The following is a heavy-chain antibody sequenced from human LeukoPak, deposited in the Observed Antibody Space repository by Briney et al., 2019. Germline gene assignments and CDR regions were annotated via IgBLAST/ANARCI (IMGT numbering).Heavy chain of an antibody. D-gene: IGHD4/OR15-4a*01. CDR1: GYSISSGYY. Sequence: SETLSLTCTVSGYSISSGYYWGWIRQPPGKGLEWIGSIYHSGSTYYNPSLKSRVTISVDTSKNQFSLKLSSVTAADTAVYYCARADYGHDTLDYWGQGTLVTVSS. V-gene: IGHV4-38-2*02. CDR3: ARADYGHDTLDY. CDR2: IYHSGST. J-gene: IGHJ4*02.